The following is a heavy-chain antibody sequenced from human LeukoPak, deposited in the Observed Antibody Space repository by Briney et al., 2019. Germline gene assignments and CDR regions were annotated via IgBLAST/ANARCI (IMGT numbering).Heavy chain of an antibody. D-gene: IGHD3-10*01. V-gene: IGHV1-2*04. CDR1: GYSFIDYY. CDR3: ARAMVRASYGMDV. J-gene: IGHJ6*04. Sequence: ASVKVSCKASGYSFIDYYMHWVRQAPGQGLEWMGWINPNSGGTNYAQKFQGWVTMTRDTSISTAYMELSRLRSDDTAVYYCARAMVRASYGMDVWGKGTTVTVSS. CDR2: INPNSGGT.